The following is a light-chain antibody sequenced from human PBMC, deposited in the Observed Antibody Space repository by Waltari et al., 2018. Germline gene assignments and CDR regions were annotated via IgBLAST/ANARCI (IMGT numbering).Light chain of an antibody. CDR1: QSVLYSANNENY. V-gene: IGKV4-1*01. J-gene: IGKJ2*01. Sequence: DIVMTQSPDSLAVSLGERATINCKSSQSVLYSANNENYLAWYHQKPGQPPKLLIYWASNRESGVPDRFSGSESGTDFTLTISSLQAEDVAVYYCQQYYSIPQTFGQGTKLEIK. CDR2: WAS. CDR3: QQYYSIPQT.